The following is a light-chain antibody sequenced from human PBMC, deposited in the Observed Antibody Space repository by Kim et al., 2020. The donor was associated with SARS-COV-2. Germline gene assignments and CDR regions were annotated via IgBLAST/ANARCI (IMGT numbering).Light chain of an antibody. V-gene: IGKV1-5*03. J-gene: IGKJ2*01. Sequence: DIQMTQSPPTLSASVGDRVTITCRASQTISDWLAWYRQKPGRAPQLLLYKASRLQSGVPSRFSGRGSGTEFTLTITSLQPDDFSTYFCQQYHSYPYTWGQGTKLEIK. CDR3: QQYHSYPYT. CDR2: KAS. CDR1: QTISDW.